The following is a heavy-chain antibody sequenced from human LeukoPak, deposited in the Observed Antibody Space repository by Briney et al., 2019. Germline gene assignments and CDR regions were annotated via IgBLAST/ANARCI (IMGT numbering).Heavy chain of an antibody. CDR1: GGSINSGGYY. V-gene: IGHV4-31*03. J-gene: IGHJ4*02. CDR3: ARGGYYYDTCGPFDY. Sequence: PSQTLSLTCTVSGGSINSGGYYWSWIRQHPGKGLEWIGYISHSGSTSYNPSLKSRVTISVDTSNNEFPLRLTSVTAADTAVYYCARGGYYYDTCGPFDYWGQGTLVTVSS. CDR2: ISHSGST. D-gene: IGHD3-22*01.